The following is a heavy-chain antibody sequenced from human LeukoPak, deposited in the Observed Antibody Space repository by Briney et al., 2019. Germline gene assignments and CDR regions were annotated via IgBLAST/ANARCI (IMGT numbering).Heavy chain of an antibody. Sequence: SETLSLTCTVSGGSISSGDYYWSWIRQPPGKGLEWIGYIYYSGSTYYNPSLKSRVTISVDTSKNQFSLKLSSVTAADTAVYYCARWNMLEYCSGGSCYPDYYYGMDVWGKGTTVTVSS. J-gene: IGHJ6*04. CDR3: ARWNMLEYCSGGSCYPDYYYGMDV. CDR1: GGSISSGDYY. CDR2: IYYSGST. D-gene: IGHD2-15*01. V-gene: IGHV4-30-4*01.